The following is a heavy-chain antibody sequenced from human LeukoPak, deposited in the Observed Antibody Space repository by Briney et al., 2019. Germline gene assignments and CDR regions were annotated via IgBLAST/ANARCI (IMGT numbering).Heavy chain of an antibody. CDR3: ARGIQGTYYYYMDV. V-gene: IGHV1-8*03. Sequence: ASVKVSCKASGGTFSSYAISWVRQATGQGLEWMGWMNPNSGNTGYAQKFQGRVTITRNTSISTAYMELSSLRSEDTAVYYCARGIQGTYYYYMDVWGKGTTVTVSS. D-gene: IGHD1-1*01. CDR2: MNPNSGNT. J-gene: IGHJ6*03. CDR1: GGTFSSYA.